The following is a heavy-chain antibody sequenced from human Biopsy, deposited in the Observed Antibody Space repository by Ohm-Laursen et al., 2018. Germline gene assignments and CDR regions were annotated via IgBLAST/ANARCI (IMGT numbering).Heavy chain of an antibody. CDR3: VRGVDYYDPYHYYALDV. D-gene: IGHD3-22*01. CDR1: GGSISSDY. CDR2: IYYSGST. J-gene: IGHJ6*02. V-gene: IGHV4-59*12. Sequence: SVTLSFTSSVFGGSISSDYWSWIRQTPGKGLEWIGNIYYSGSTNYNPSLKSRVTISVDTSKNQFSLKVRSVTAADTAVYYCVRGVDYYDPYHYYALDVWGQGTTVTVSS.